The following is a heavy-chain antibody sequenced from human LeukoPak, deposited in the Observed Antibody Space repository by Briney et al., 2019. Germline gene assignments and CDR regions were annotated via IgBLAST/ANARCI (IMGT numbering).Heavy chain of an antibody. CDR1: GFTFSDYY. V-gene: IGHV3-11*04. CDR2: ISSSGSTI. J-gene: IGHJ4*02. CDR3: AREAYDFWSGYYIDY. D-gene: IGHD3-3*01. Sequence: GGSLRLSCAASGFTFSDYYMGWIRQAPGKGLEWVSYISSSGSTIYYADSVKGRFTISRDNAKNSLYPQMNSQRAEDTAVYYCAREAYDFWSGYYIDYWGQGTLVTVSS.